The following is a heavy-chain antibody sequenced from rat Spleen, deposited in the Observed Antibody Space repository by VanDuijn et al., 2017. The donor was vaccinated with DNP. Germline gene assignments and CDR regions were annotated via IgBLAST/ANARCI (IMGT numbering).Heavy chain of an antibody. CDR2: INSAGSI. CDR1: GYSITSCCR. D-gene: IGHD1-5*01. CDR3: ARWNIGTSTLDY. V-gene: IGHV3-3*01. Sequence: VQLQESGPGLVEPSQSLSLTCSVTGYSITSCCRWTWIRKFPGHKLEWMGYINSAGSIEYNPSLKGRISITRDTSKNQFFLQLSSVTTEDTATYYCARWNIGTSTLDYWGQGVMVTVSS. J-gene: IGHJ2*01.